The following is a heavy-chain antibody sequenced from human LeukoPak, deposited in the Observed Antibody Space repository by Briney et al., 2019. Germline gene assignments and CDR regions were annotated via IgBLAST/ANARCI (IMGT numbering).Heavy chain of an antibody. V-gene: IGHV1-2*02. Sequence: ASVKVSCKASGYTFTGYYMHWLRQAPGQGLEWMGWINPNSGVTNYTQKFQDRVTMTRDTSINTAYMELSRLRSDDAAVYYCARDRGGTLDVWGKGTTVTVSS. CDR3: ARDRGGTLDV. D-gene: IGHD4-23*01. CDR1: GYTFTGYY. J-gene: IGHJ6*04. CDR2: INPNSGVT.